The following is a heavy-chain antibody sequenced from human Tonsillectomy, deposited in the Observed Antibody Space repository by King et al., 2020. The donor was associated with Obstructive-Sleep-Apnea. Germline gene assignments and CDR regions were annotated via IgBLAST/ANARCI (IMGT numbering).Heavy chain of an antibody. Sequence: VQLVQSGGEVKKPGASVKVSCKSSGYDFSSYGISWLRQAPGQGLEWMGWINLYNNDIKYPQKFQNRVTLSTDTSTSTAYMELRSLRSDDTAMYYCARDFGSTWKYYFDYWGQGTLVTVSS. V-gene: IGHV1-18*01. D-gene: IGHD1-1*01. CDR3: ARDFGSTWKYYFDY. CDR2: INLYNNDI. CDR1: GYDFSSYG. J-gene: IGHJ4*02.